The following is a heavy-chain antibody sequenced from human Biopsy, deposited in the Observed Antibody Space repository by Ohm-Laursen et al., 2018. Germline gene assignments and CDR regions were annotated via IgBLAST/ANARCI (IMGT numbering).Heavy chain of an antibody. Sequence: SETLSLTCTVSGGSISGSSWSWIRQAPGKGLEWIGYISYSRDTNYNPSLKRRITISVDTSKNQFSLKQTSVTAADTAVYYCAKHGSGWTGDDAFHIWGQGTMVTVSS. CDR3: AKHGSGWTGDDAFHI. V-gene: IGHV4-59*08. CDR2: ISYSRDT. J-gene: IGHJ3*02. D-gene: IGHD6-19*01. CDR1: GGSISGSS.